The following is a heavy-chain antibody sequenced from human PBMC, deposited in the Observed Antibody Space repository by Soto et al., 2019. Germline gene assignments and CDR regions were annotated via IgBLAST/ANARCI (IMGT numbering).Heavy chain of an antibody. CDR1: GFTFSSYG. Sequence: GGSLRLSCAASGFTFSSYGMHWVRQAPGKGLEWVAVIWYDGSNKYYADSVKGRFTISRDNSKNTLYLQMNSLRAEDTAVYYCARSYYYGSGSYYLDYWGQGILVTVSS. CDR2: IWYDGSNK. D-gene: IGHD3-10*01. V-gene: IGHV3-33*01. J-gene: IGHJ4*02. CDR3: ARSYYYGSGSYYLDY.